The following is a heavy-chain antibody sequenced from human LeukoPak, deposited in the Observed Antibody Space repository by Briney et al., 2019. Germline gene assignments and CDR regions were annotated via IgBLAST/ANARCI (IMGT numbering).Heavy chain of an antibody. CDR3: ARHAPGRWFGELLNWFDP. J-gene: IGHJ5*02. Sequence: PSETLSLTCTVSGGSISSSSYYWGWIRQPPGKGLEWIGSIYYSGSTYYNPSLKSRVTISVDTSKNQFSLKLSSVTAADTAVYYCARHAPGRWFGELLNWFDPWGQGTLVTVSS. CDR2: IYYSGST. D-gene: IGHD3-10*01. CDR1: GGSISSSSYY. V-gene: IGHV4-39*01.